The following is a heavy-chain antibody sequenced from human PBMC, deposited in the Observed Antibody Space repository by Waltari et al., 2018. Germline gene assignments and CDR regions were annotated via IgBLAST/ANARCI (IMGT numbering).Heavy chain of an antibody. D-gene: IGHD5-18*01. CDR2: IYSGGST. V-gene: IGHV3-23*03. Sequence: EVQLLESGGGLVQPGGSLRLSCAASGFTFSSYAMSWVRQAPGKGLEWVSVIYSGGSTYYADSVKCRFTISRDNSKNTLYLQMNSLRAEDTAVYYCAAEGRYSYGLFDYWGQGTLVTVSS. J-gene: IGHJ4*02. CDR3: AAEGRYSYGLFDY. CDR1: GFTFSSYA.